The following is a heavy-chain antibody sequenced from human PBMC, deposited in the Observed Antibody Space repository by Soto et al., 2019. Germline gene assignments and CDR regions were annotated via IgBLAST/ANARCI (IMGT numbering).Heavy chain of an antibody. V-gene: IGHV3-30-3*01. CDR1: GFTFSSYA. Sequence: QVQLVESGGGVVQPGRSLRLSCAASGFTFSSYAMHWVRQAPGKGLEWVAVISYDGSNKYYADSVKGRFTISRDNSKNTLYLKINTLRAGAPAVYYCAISHFYYYGMPVWGKGTTVTVSS. J-gene: IGHJ6*04. CDR3: AISHFYYYGMPV. CDR2: ISYDGSNK.